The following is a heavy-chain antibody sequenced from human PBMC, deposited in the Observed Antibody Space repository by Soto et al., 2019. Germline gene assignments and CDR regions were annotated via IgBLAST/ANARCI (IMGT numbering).Heavy chain of an antibody. V-gene: IGHV3-11*01. D-gene: IGHD3-10*01. CDR1: GFTFSGYY. CDR3: AREIGNRLPYGPVDY. CDR2: IGKTGSDI. J-gene: IGHJ4*02. Sequence: PRWCLRLSCAASGFTFSGYYMTWSRQAPGKGLEWVSFIGKTGSDIHYADSVEGRFTISRDNAKNSLYLQMNSLRAEDTAVYYCAREIGNRLPYGPVDYWGQGPLVTVSS.